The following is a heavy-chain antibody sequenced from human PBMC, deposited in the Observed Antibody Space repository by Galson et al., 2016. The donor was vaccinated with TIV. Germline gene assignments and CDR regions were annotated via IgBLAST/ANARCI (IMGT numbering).Heavy chain of an antibody. Sequence: SLRLSCAASGFTFSSYAMSWVRQAPGKGLEWVAAISGSGGSTYYVDSVEGRFTISRDNSKNTVYLQMNSLRAEDTAVYYCAKNRKTIDYWGQGTQVTVSS. CDR3: AKNRKTIDY. V-gene: IGHV3-23*01. CDR2: ISGSGGST. CDR1: GFTFSSYA. D-gene: IGHD2/OR15-2a*01. J-gene: IGHJ4*02.